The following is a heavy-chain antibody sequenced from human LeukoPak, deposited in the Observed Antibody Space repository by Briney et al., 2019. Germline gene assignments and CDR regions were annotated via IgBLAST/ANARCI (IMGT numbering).Heavy chain of an antibody. J-gene: IGHJ1*01. V-gene: IGHV3-74*01. D-gene: IGHD3-3*01. CDR2: IKSDGST. CDR3: ARAPSEIGGYYPEYFRH. CDR1: GFTFSTYW. Sequence: PGGSLRLSCAASGFTFSTYWMHWVRQAPGKGLVWVSRIKSDGSTNYADSVKGRFTISRDDAKNTLNSLRPEDTGVYYCARAPSEIGGYYPEYFRHWGQGTLVTVSS.